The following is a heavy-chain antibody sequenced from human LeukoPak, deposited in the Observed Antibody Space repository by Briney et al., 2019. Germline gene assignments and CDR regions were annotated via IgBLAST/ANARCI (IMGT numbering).Heavy chain of an antibody. Sequence: GGSLRLSCAASGFAFTDYAISWVRQAPGKGLEWVSAITDSGGATYYADSVKSRFTISRDNSKNTLYLQMNSLRGDDTAIYYCAKAYTRSWYAAFDIWGQGTMVTISS. CDR2: ITDSGGAT. D-gene: IGHD6-13*01. CDR3: AKAYTRSWYAAFDI. J-gene: IGHJ3*02. CDR1: GFAFTDYA. V-gene: IGHV3-23*01.